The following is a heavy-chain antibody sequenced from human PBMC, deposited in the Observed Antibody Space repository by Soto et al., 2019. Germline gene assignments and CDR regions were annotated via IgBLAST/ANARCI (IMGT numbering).Heavy chain of an antibody. J-gene: IGHJ6*02. CDR2: FDPEDGET. V-gene: IGHV1-24*01. D-gene: IGHD5-18*01. CDR1: GYTLTELS. Sequence: ASVKVSCKVSGYTLTELSMHWVRQAPGKGLEWMGGFDPEDGETIYAQKFQGRVTMTEDTSTDTAYMELSSLRSEDTAVYYCATDQTRGYSYGWLCGMDVGGQGTTVTVS. CDR3: ATDQTRGYSYGWLCGMDV.